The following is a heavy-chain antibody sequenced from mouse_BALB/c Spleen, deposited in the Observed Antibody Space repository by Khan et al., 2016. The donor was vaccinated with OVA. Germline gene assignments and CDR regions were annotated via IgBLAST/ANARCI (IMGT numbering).Heavy chain of an antibody. V-gene: IGHV9-3-1*01. CDR2: INTYTGQP. D-gene: IGHD4-1*02. CDR3: ARSNSYWYFDG. J-gene: IGHJ1*01. Sequence: QIQLVQSGPELKKPGETVKISCKASGYTFTNYGMNWVKHAPGKGLKWMGWINTYTGQPTYADDFKGRFAFSLETSASTAYLQINNLKNEDTATCFCARSNSYWYFDGWGAGTTVTVSS. CDR1: GYTFTNYG.